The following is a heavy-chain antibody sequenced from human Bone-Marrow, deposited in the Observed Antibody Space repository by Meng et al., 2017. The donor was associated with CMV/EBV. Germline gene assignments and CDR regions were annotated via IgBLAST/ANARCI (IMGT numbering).Heavy chain of an antibody. D-gene: IGHD6-19*01. CDR2: IYYSGST. CDR1: GGSISGYY. V-gene: IGHV4-59*01. CDR3: ARGSSGWYKVFDY. Sequence: GSLRLSCTVSGGSISGYYWSWIRQPPGKGLEWIGYIYYSGSTNYNPSLKSRVTISVDTSKNQFSLKLSSVTAADTAVYYCARGSSGWYKVFDYWGQGTLVTVSS. J-gene: IGHJ4*02.